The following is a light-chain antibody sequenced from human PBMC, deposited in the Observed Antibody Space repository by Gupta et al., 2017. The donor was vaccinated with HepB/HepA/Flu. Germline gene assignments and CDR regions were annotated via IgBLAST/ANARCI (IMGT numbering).Light chain of an antibody. CDR3: QQYYSYPRT. CDR2: AAS. V-gene: IGKV1-8*01. J-gene: IGKJ1*01. Sequence: AIRMCQSPSSFSASTGGRVTSTCRASQGISSYLAWYQQKPGKAPKLLIYAASSLQSGVPARFSGSGSGTDFTLTISCLQSEDFATYYCQQYYSYPRTFGQGTKVEIK. CDR1: QGISSY.